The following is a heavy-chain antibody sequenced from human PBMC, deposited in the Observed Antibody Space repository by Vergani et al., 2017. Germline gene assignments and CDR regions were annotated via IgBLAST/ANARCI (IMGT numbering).Heavy chain of an antibody. CDR2: IYYSGSI. CDR1: GGSIRSSSYY. CDR3: ARRYNWFDP. V-gene: IGHV4-39*01. J-gene: IGHJ5*02. Sequence: QVQLQESGPGLVKPSETLSLTCTVSGGSIRSSSYYWGWIRQPAGKGLEWIGSIYYSGSIYYNPSLKSRVTISVDTSKNQFSLKLSSVTAADTAVYYCARRYNWFDPWGQGTLVSVSS.